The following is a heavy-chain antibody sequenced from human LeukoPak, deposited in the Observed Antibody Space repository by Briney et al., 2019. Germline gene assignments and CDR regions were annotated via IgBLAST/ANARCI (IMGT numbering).Heavy chain of an antibody. CDR3: ARVGGSGSYELDY. CDR2: ISSNGGST. J-gene: IGHJ4*02. D-gene: IGHD1-26*01. V-gene: IGHV3-64*01. Sequence: GGSLRLSCAASGFTFSSYAMHWVRQAPGKGLEYVSAISSNGGSTYYANSVKGRFTISRDNSKNTLYLQMGSLRAEDMAVYYCARVGGSGSYELDYWGRGTLVTVSS. CDR1: GFTFSSYA.